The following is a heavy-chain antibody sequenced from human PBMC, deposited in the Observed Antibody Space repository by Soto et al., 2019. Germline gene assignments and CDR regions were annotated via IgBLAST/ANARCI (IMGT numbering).Heavy chain of an antibody. J-gene: IGHJ5*02. CDR3: ARYDAESGSNKLDP. Sequence: QVQLQESGPGVVKPSDTLSVTCTASGGSVSSRSHFWSWIRQPPGGGLQWIGYIYYTGNTNYSPSLKSRATLSVDTSRNQFSLRLTSVTAADTAIYYCARYDAESGSNKLDPWGQGTLVTVSS. CDR2: IYYTGNT. V-gene: IGHV4-61*01. D-gene: IGHD5-12*01. CDR1: GGSVSSRSHF.